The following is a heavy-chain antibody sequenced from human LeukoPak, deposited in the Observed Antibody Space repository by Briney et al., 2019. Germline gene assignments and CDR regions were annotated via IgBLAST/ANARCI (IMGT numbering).Heavy chain of an antibody. CDR3: ARRMKAAAGNWFDP. Sequence: GESLKISCKISGYDFTTYWIGWVRQMPGKGLEWMGIIYPGDSDTRYSPSFQGQVTISADKSISTAYLQWSSLKASDTAMYYCARRMKAAAGNWFDPWGQGTLVTVSS. CDR1: GYDFTTYW. D-gene: IGHD6-13*01. CDR2: IYPGDSDT. V-gene: IGHV5-51*01. J-gene: IGHJ5*02.